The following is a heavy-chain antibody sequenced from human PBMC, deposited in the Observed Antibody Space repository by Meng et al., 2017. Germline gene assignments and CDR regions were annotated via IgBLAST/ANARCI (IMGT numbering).Heavy chain of an antibody. D-gene: IGHD2-15*01. Sequence: VQLQHWGAGLLKPPETLSLTCAVYGGSFSGYYWSWIRQPPGKGLEWIGEINHSGSTNYNPSLKSRVTISVDTSKNQFSLKLSSVTAADTAVYYCAREVVAALDYWGQGTLVTVSS. CDR2: INHSGST. J-gene: IGHJ4*02. CDR1: GGSFSGYY. CDR3: AREVVAALDY. V-gene: IGHV4-34*01.